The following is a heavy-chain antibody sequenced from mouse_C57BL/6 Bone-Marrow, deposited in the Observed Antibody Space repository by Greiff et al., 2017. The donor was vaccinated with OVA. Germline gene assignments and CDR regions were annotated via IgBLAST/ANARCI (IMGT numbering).Heavy chain of an antibody. CDR1: GYTFTDYY. CDR2: INPNNGGT. D-gene: IGHD2-14*01. J-gene: IGHJ4*01. Sequence: EVQLVESGPELVKPGASVKISCKASGYTFTDYYMNWVKQSHGKSLEWIGDINPNNGGTSYNQKFKGKATLTVDKSSSTAYMELRSLTSEDSAVYYCARRAYYRIFYAMDYWGQGTSVTVSS. CDR3: ARRAYYRIFYAMDY. V-gene: IGHV1-26*01.